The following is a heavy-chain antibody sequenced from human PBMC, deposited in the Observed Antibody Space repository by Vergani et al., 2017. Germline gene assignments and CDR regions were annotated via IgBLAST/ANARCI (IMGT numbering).Heavy chain of an antibody. CDR3: ARGNYYGSGTYVDP. J-gene: IGHJ5*02. CDR1: GSTVSGNY. CDR2: IYSGDET. Sequence: EVQLLASGGDLVQPGGSLRLSCAASGSTVSGNYMTWVRQAPGKGLEWVSHIYSGDETYYADSVKGRVTISRDTSKNTLHLQINNLRVEDTAVYYCARGNYYGSGTYVDPWGQGTLVTVSS. V-gene: IGHV3-66*02. D-gene: IGHD3-10*01.